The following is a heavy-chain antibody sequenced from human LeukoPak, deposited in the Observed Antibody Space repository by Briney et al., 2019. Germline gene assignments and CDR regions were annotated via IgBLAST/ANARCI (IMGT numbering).Heavy chain of an antibody. J-gene: IGHJ4*02. D-gene: IGHD5-18*01. CDR3: ANTGQGYTYGFDY. CDR1: GFMFSTYA. V-gene: IGHV3-23*01. Sequence: PGGSLRLSCEASGFMFSTYAMNWVRQAPGEGLEWVSFVSGSGGGTHYADSVKGRFTISRDNSKNTLYLQMNNLRVKDTAVFYCANTGQGYTYGFDYWGQGTLVTVSP. CDR2: VSGSGGGT.